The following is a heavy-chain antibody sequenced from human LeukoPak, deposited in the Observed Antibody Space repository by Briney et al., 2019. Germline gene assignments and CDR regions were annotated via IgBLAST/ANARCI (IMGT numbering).Heavy chain of an antibody. V-gene: IGHV1-2*02. J-gene: IGHJ3*02. D-gene: IGHD3-9*01. CDR2: INPNSGGT. CDR3: ARARLILTGYRDAFDI. Sequence: ASVKVSCKASGYTFTGYYIHWVRQAPGQGLEWMAWINPNSGGTNYAQKFQGRVTMTRDTSISTAYMELSRLRSDDTAVYYCARARLILTGYRDAFDIWGQGTMVTVSS. CDR1: GYTFTGYY.